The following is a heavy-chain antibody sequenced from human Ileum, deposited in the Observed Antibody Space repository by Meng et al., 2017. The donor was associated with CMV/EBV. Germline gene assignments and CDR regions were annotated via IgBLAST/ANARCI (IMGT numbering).Heavy chain of an antibody. V-gene: IGHV3-9*01. D-gene: IGHD6-19*01. Sequence: GGSLRLSCAASGFTFDDYAMHWVRQAPGKGLEGVSGISWNSGSTAYADSVKGRFTISRDNAQNALYLQMNSLRTEVTAVYYCARDRSGWSFDYWGQGTLVTVSS. CDR3: ARDRSGWSFDY. CDR1: GFTFDDYA. J-gene: IGHJ4*02. CDR2: ISWNSGST.